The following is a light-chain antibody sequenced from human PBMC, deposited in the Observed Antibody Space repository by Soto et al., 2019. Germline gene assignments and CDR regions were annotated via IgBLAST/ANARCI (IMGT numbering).Light chain of an antibody. Sequence: QSALTQPASVSGSPGQSITISCTGTSSDVGGYNYVSWYQLHPGKAPKLMIYDVSNRLSGVSNRFSGSKSGNTASLTISGLQGEDAADYYCSSYTSSSTPYVVFGGGTQLTVL. J-gene: IGLJ2*01. CDR1: SSDVGGYNY. CDR3: SSYTSSSTPYVV. V-gene: IGLV2-14*01. CDR2: DVS.